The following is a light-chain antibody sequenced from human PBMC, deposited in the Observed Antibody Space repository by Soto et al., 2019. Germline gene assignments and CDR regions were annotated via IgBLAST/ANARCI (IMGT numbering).Light chain of an antibody. CDR1: SSNIGAGYD. J-gene: IGLJ3*02. CDR2: GNS. Sequence: QSVLTQPPSVSGAPGQRVTISCTGSSSNIGAGYDVHWYQQLPGTAPKLLISGNSNRPSGVPDRFSGSKSGTSASLAITGLRAEDEAYYYCQSYDSSLSGWVFGGRTKLTVL. CDR3: QSYDSSLSGWV. V-gene: IGLV1-40*01.